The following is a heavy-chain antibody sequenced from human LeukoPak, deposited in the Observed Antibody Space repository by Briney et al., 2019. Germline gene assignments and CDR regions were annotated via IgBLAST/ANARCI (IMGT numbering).Heavy chain of an antibody. V-gene: IGHV1-24*01. CDR1: GYTLTELS. Sequence: GASVKVSCKVSGYTLTELSMHWVRQAPGKGLEWMGGFDPEDGETIYAQKFQGRVTMTEDTSTDTAYMELSSLRSEDTAVYYCATWSYYDSGRQWDYWGQGTLVTVSS. J-gene: IGHJ4*02. CDR2: FDPEDGET. D-gene: IGHD3-22*01. CDR3: ATWSYYDSGRQWDY.